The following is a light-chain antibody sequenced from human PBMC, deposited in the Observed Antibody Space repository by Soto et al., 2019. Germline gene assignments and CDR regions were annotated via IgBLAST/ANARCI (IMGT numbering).Light chain of an antibody. CDR3: SSYAVTSFV. J-gene: IGLJ1*01. V-gene: IGLV2-8*01. CDR1: SSYVGGYNF. CDR2: EVS. Sequence: QSALTQPPSASGSPGQSVTISCTGTSSYVGGYNFVSWYQQHPGKAPKLMIYEVSKRPSGVPDRFSGSKSGNTASLTVSGLQAEDEADYYCSSYAVTSFVFGTGTKVTVL.